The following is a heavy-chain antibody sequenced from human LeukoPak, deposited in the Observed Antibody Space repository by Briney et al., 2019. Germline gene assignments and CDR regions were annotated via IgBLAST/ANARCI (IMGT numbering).Heavy chain of an antibody. CDR1: GFCSSIHD. J-gene: IGHJ4*02. Sequence: RGSLSPSCALSGFCSSIHDMTWVRQAHGDVLEWVSSISNSDNSTYYADSVKGRFTFSRDNSKNTLYLQMNSLRAEDTAIYYCAKGLGVVIDFLVFDNWGPGTLVTVSS. CDR2: ISNSDNST. D-gene: IGHD3-3*01. CDR3: AKGLGVVIDFLVFDN. V-gene: IGHV3-23*01.